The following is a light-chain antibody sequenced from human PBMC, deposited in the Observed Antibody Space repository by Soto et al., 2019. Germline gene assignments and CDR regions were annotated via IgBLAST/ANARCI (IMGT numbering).Light chain of an antibody. CDR2: GAS. V-gene: IGKV3-15*01. CDR3: QSYNDWPFS. Sequence: VLTQSPGTLSLSPGERATLSCRASQSISTYLAWYQQKPGQAPRLLIYGASTRATGVPARFSGSGSATDFTLTISSLQSEDSAVYYCQSYNDWPFSFGQGTKLQIK. CDR1: QSISTY. J-gene: IGKJ2*01.